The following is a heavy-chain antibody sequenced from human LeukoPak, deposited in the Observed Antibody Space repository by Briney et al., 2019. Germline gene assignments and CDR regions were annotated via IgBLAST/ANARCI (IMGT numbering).Heavy chain of an antibody. Sequence: GGSLRLSCAASGFTFSSYGMHWVRQAPGKGLEWVAVIWYDGSNKYYADSVKGRFTISRDNSKNTLYPQMNSLRAEDTAVYYCARDPIAVAGTGGDGMDVWGKGTTVTVSS. V-gene: IGHV3-33*01. CDR2: IWYDGSNK. D-gene: IGHD6-19*01. CDR3: ARDPIAVAGTGGDGMDV. J-gene: IGHJ6*04. CDR1: GFTFSSYG.